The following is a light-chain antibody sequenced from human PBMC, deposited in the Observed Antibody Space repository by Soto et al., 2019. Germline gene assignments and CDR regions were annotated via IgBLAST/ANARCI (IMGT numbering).Light chain of an antibody. CDR2: AAS. Sequence: DIQMTQSPSSVSASVGDTVTITCQASQDVSTWLAWYQQRPGKAPNLLIYAASSLQIGVPSRFSGSGSGTDFTLTIAGLQPEDFATYYCQQGLSFPITFGQGTRLHIK. CDR1: QDVSTW. J-gene: IGKJ5*01. CDR3: QQGLSFPIT. V-gene: IGKV1-12*01.